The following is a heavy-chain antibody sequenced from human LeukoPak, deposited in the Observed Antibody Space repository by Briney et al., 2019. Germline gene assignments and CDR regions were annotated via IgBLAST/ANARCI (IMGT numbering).Heavy chain of an antibody. Sequence: GGSLRLSCAASGFTFSNYAMSWVRQAPGKGLEWVSAISGSGSTTYYADSLKGRFTISRDNSKNTLYLQMNSLRADDTAVYSCAKGRAVEVVAAFNYWGQGTVVTVSS. J-gene: IGHJ4*02. CDR3: AKGRAVEVVAAFNY. V-gene: IGHV3-23*01. CDR1: GFTFSNYA. D-gene: IGHD2-15*01. CDR2: ISGSGSTT.